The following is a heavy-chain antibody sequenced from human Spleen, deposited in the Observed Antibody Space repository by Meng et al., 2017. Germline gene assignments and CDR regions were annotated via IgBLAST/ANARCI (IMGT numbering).Heavy chain of an antibody. J-gene: IGHJ4*02. D-gene: IGHD4-11*01. CDR1: GGSLSDIH. CDR3: ARGPTTMANDFDY. CDR2: INHSGST. Sequence: VKLQWWGVVLCKPSETRSLLCFVFGGSLSDIHWSGSSEPRWKGLEWIGEINHSGSTNYNPSLETRATISVDPSQTTLSLKLSYVTAADWAVYYCARGPTTMANDFDYWGQGTLVTVSS. V-gene: IGHV4-34*01.